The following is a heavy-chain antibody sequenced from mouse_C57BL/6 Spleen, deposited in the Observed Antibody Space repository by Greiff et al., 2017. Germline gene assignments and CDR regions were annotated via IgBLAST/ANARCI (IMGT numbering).Heavy chain of an antibody. CDR3: ARNPPYGSSYVGYFDV. CDR2: IWSGGST. J-gene: IGHJ1*03. V-gene: IGHV2-2*01. Sequence: QVQLKESGPGLVQPSQSLSITCTVSGFSLTSYGVHWVRQFPGKGLEWLGVIWSGGSTDYNAAFISRLSISKDNSKSQVFFKMNSLQADDTAIYYCARNPPYGSSYVGYFDVWGTGTTVTVSS. CDR1: GFSLTSYG. D-gene: IGHD1-1*01.